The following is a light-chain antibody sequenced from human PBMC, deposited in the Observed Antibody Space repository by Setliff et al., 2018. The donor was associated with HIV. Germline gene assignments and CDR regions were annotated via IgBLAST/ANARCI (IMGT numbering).Light chain of an antibody. Sequence: LTQPASVSGSPGQSITISCRGTSSDVGGYNYVSWYQQHPGKAPKLMIYDVSKRPSGVSNRFSGSKSGNTASLTISGLQAEAEADYYCCSYAGSSTPYVFGTGTKVTVL. V-gene: IGLV2-14*03. CDR2: DVS. CDR3: CSYAGSSTPYV. CDR1: SSDVGGYNY. J-gene: IGLJ1*01.